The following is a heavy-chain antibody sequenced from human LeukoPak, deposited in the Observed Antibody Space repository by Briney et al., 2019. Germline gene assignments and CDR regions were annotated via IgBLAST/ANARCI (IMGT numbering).Heavy chain of an antibody. J-gene: IGHJ4*02. CDR2: IIPIFGTA. CDR3: ATEHYYDSSGRFDY. V-gene: IGHV1-69*06. CDR1: GGTFSSYA. D-gene: IGHD3-22*01. Sequence: SVKVSCKASGGTFSSYAISWVRQAPGQGLEWMGGIIPIFGTANYAQKFQGRVTMTEDTSTDTAYMELSSLRSEDTAVYYCATEHYYDSSGRFDYWGQGTLVTVSS.